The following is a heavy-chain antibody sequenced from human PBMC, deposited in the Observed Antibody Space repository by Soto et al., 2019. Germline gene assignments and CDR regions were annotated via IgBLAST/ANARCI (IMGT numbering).Heavy chain of an antibody. Sequence: ASVKVSCKASGYTFTSYYMHWVRQAPGQGLEWMGIINPSGGSTSYAQKFQGRVTMTRDTSTSTVYMELSSLRSEDTAVYYCARDITVPSRVSSFDYWGQGTLVTVSS. CDR2: INPSGGST. D-gene: IGHD4-17*01. V-gene: IGHV1-46*01. CDR1: GYTFTSYY. CDR3: ARDITVPSRVSSFDY. J-gene: IGHJ4*02.